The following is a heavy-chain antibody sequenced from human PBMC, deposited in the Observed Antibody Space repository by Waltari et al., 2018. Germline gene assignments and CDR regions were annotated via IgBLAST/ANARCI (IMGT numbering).Heavy chain of an antibody. J-gene: IGHJ4*02. Sequence: QVQLQQWGAGLLKPSETLSLTCAVYGGSFSGYYWSWIRQPPGKGLEWIGEINHSGSTNYNPPLKSRVTISVDTPKNQFSLKLSSVTAADTAVYYCARGAGSPFDYWGQGTLVIVYS. D-gene: IGHD6-13*01. V-gene: IGHV4-34*01. CDR1: GGSFSGYY. CDR3: ARGAGSPFDY. CDR2: INHSGST.